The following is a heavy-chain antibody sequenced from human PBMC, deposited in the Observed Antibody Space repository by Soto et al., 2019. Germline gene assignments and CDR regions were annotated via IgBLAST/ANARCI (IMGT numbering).Heavy chain of an antibody. CDR2: VDGSGGAT. J-gene: IGHJ5*02. Sequence: QVLDSGGDLVQPGGSLRLSCAASGFTFSTTDMSWVRQAPGKGLEWVSTVDGSGGATHYADSVKGRFTISRDNSKNTVFLQMSRLRADDTAVYYCAKNSGWFNTWGQGTLVTVSS. CDR1: GFTFSTTD. V-gene: IGHV3-23*01. CDR3: AKNSGWFNT. D-gene: IGHD3-10*01.